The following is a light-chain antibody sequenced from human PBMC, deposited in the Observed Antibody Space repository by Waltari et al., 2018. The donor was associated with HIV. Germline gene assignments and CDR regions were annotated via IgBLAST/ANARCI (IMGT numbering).Light chain of an antibody. CDR3: CTYAAKYVL. V-gene: IGLV2-11*02. CDR1: GRDVGKYNF. Sequence: QSALTQPRSVSGSTEQSDTIPYHRTGRDVGKYNFASWYQHLPTKDPKLLIYDVTKRPSGVPDRFSGSKSGDTASLTISGLQAEDEADYYCCTYAAKYVLFGGGTNLTVL. J-gene: IGLJ2*01. CDR2: DVT.